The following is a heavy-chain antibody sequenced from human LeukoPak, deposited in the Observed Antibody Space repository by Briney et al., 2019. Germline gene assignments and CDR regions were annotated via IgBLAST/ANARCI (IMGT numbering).Heavy chain of an antibody. Sequence: GGSLRLSCAASGFTFGSYWMSWVRQAPGKGLEWVANIKQDGSEKYYVDSVKGRFTISRDNAKNSLYLQMNSLRAEDTAVYYCARDDYAPDDYVGSYYYYGMDVWGQGTTVTVSS. CDR3: ARDDYAPDDYVGSYYYYGMDV. D-gene: IGHD4-23*01. CDR2: IKQDGSEK. V-gene: IGHV3-7*01. CDR1: GFTFGSYW. J-gene: IGHJ6*02.